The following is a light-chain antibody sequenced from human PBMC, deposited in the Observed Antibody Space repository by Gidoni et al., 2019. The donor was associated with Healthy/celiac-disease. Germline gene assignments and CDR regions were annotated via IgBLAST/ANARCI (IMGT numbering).Light chain of an antibody. V-gene: IGKV3-20*01. J-gene: IGKJ2*01. CDR1: QSVSSSY. CDR3: QQYGSSPYT. Sequence: EIVLTQSPGTLSLSPGGRATLSCRASQSVSSSYLAWYQQKPVQAPRLLIYGASSRATGIPDSFSGSGSGTDFTLTISRLEPEDFAVYYCQQYGSSPYTFGQGTKLEIK. CDR2: GAS.